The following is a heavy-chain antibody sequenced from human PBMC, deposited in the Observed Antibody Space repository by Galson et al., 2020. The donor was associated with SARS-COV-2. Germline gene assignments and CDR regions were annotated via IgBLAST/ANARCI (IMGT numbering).Heavy chain of an antibody. V-gene: IGHV3-21*01. J-gene: IGHJ4*02. D-gene: IGHD6-13*01. Sequence: NSGGSLRLSCAASGFTFSSYRMHWVRQAPGKGLEWVSSISRTSSYIYYADSVKGRFTISRDNAKNSLYLQMNSLRAEDTAVYYCASERSRGIAAAGTFDYWGQGTLVTVSS. CDR3: ASERSRGIAAAGTFDY. CDR1: GFTFSSYR. CDR2: ISRTSSYI.